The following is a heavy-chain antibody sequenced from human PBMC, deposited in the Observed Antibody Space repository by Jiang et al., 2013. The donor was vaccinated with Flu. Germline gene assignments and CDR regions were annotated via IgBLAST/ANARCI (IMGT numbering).Heavy chain of an antibody. CDR3: AKAYGHTIFGVALRHGMDV. J-gene: IGHJ6*02. D-gene: IGHD3-3*01. Sequence: EVQLLESGGGLVQPGGSLRPSCAASRFTFSSYAMFWVRQAPGKGLEWVSTISSNDGTSTYYGDSVRGRFTISRDNFQNTLYLQMNSLRAEDTAVYYCAKAYGHTIFGVALRHGMDVWAKGPRSPSP. CDR1: RFTFSSYA. CDR2: ISSNDGTST. V-gene: IGHV3-23*01.